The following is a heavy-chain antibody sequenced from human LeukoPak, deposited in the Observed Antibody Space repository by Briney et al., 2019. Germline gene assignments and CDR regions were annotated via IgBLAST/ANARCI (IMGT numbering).Heavy chain of an antibody. CDR2: IRSKAYGGTI. CDR1: GSTFADYA. D-gene: IGHD3-10*01. CDR3: TRVYYGSGRPFDI. J-gene: IGHJ3*02. Sequence: PGRSLRLSCTPSGSTFADYAMSWVRQAPGKGLEWVGLIRSKAYGGTIHYAASVKGRFTISRDDSKSIAYLQMNSLKTEDTAVYYCTRVYYGSGRPFDIWGQGTMVTVSS. V-gene: IGHV3-49*04.